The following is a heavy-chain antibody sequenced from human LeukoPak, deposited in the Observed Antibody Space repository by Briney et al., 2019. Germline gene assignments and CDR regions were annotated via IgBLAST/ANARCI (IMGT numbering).Heavy chain of an antibody. CDR3: AKDRLRPQNYFDY. D-gene: IGHD3-16*01. CDR2: ISGSGGST. J-gene: IGHJ4*02. Sequence: PGGSLRLSCAASGITVSSNYMSWVRQAPGKGLEWVSAISGSGGSTYYADSVKGRFTISRDNSKNTLYLQMNSLRAEDTAVYYCAKDRLRPQNYFDYWGQGTLVTVSS. V-gene: IGHV3-23*01. CDR1: GITVSSNY.